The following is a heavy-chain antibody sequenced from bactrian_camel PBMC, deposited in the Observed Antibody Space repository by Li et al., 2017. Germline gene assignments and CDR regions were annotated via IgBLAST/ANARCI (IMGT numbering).Heavy chain of an antibody. V-gene: IGHV3S53*01. CDR1: GLDYSRYS. Sequence: HVQLVESGGGSVRAGGSLRLSCSGSGLDYSRYSLGWFRQTPGNEREGVAGITDVGRTSYAESVKGRFTISKDNAKNTVYLQMNSLKPEDTGTHSCKTNKWGLPCGDYVQGQGTQVTVS. CDR2: ITDVGRT. D-gene: IGHD1*01. J-gene: IGHJ4*01.